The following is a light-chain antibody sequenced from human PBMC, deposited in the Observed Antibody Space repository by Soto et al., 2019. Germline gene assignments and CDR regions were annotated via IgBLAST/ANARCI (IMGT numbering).Light chain of an antibody. V-gene: IGKV1-27*01. CDR1: QGISNY. CDR2: GAS. CDR3: QKYDRAPFT. Sequence: DIQMTQSPSSLSAYSGDRVTITCRASQGISNYLAWYQQKPGRLPKLLLFGASTLQSGVPARFSGSGSGTLFTLTINGLLPEDVATYYCQKYDRAPFTFGPGTKVDFK. J-gene: IGKJ3*01.